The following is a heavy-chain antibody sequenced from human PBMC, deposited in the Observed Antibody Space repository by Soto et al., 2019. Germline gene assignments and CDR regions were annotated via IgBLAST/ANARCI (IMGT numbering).Heavy chain of an antibody. CDR2: IYYSGST. V-gene: IGHV4-31*03. D-gene: IGHD3-16*01. CDR1: GGSISSGGYY. CDR3: ARGSHGGHAFDI. J-gene: IGHJ3*02. Sequence: SETLSLTCTVSGGSISSGGYYWSWIRQHPGKGLEWIGYIYYSGSTYYNTSLKSRVTISVDTSKNQFSLKLSSVTAADTAVYYCARGSHGGHAFDIWGQGTMVTVSS.